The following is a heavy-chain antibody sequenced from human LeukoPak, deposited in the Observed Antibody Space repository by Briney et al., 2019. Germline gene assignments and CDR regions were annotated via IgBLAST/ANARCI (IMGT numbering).Heavy chain of an antibody. CDR3: ARRSGYCSSTSCLYLSAFDY. CDR2: IYYSGST. V-gene: IGHV4-59*08. D-gene: IGHD2-2*01. CDR1: GGSISSYY. J-gene: IGHJ4*02. Sequence: PTETLSLTCTVPGGSISSYYWTWIRQPPGKGLERIGYIYYSGSTNYNPSLKSRVTISVDTSKNQFSLTLSSVTAADTAVYYCARRSGYCSSTSCLYLSAFDYWGQGTLVTVSS.